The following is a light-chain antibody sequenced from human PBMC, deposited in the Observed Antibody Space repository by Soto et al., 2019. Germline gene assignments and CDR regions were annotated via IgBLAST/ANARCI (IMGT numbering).Light chain of an antibody. CDR3: QQYNSYSWT. CDR1: PSISRR. CDR2: DVS. Sequence: DIQMTHSPSTLSASVGDRIIITCRASPSISRRLAWYQQKPGKAPRLLIYDVSTLESGCPSRFSGIGSGTEFTLTISGLQPDDFATYYCQQYNSYSWTFGQGTKVDIK. J-gene: IGKJ1*01. V-gene: IGKV1-5*01.